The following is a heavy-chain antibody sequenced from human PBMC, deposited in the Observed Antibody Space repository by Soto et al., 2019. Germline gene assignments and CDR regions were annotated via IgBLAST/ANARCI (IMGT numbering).Heavy chain of an antibody. CDR2: IKKDGSER. CDR3: AAGIGYLFDY. J-gene: IGHJ4*02. Sequence: EVDLVESGGDLVQPGGSLRLSCEASGLTLSSYWMNWVRQAPGKGLEWVAIIKKDGSERHYVDSGKGRFTISRDNARNSLYLHMNAPRAEDTAVYYCAAGIGYLFDYWGRGTLVTVSS. CDR1: GLTLSSYW. V-gene: IGHV3-7*03. D-gene: IGHD5-12*01.